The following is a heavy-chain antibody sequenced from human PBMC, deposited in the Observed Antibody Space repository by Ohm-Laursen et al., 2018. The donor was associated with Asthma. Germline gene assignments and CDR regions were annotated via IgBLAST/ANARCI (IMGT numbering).Heavy chain of an antibody. V-gene: IGHV4-31*03. CDR2: IYYSGTT. D-gene: IGHD3-3*01. J-gene: IGHJ5*02. CDR1: GGSISSGGYY. Sequence: SQTLFLTCTVSGGSISSGGYYWSWIRQHPGKGLEWIGYIYYSGTTYYNPSLKSRVTISVDTSKNQFSLNLSSVTAADTAVYYCARDPGDFWSGYSSWGQGTLVTVSS. CDR3: ARDPGDFWSGYSS.